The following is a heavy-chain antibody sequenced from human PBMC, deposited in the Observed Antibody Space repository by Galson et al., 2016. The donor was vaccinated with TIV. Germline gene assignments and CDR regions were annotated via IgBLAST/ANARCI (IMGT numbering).Heavy chain of an antibody. CDR2: ITWDGSS. D-gene: IGHD1-26*01. V-gene: IGHV3-43D*03. CDR1: GFSFDVYA. CDR3: ATWDGPPSRWFDP. J-gene: IGHJ5*02. Sequence: SLRLSCAASGFSFDVYAMHWVRQAPGRALEWVSLITWDGSSYYAESVKGRFTISRDKRENSLYLQMNSLRVEDTAVYYCATWDGPPSRWFDPWGQGTLVTVSS.